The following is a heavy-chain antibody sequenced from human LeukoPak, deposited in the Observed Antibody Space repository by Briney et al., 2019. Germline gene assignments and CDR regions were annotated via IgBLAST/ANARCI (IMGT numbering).Heavy chain of an antibody. J-gene: IGHJ4*02. Sequence: GGSLRLSCAASGFTFSHFAMSWVRQAPGKGLHWVSTISGSGNKTYDADSVRGRFTISRDNSKNTLYLQMTGLRAEDTAVYYCAKLRRVGIAPFDDWGQGTLVTVSS. CDR3: AKLRRVGIAPFDD. CDR1: GFTFSHFA. D-gene: IGHD3-10*01. CDR2: ISGSGNKT. V-gene: IGHV3-23*01.